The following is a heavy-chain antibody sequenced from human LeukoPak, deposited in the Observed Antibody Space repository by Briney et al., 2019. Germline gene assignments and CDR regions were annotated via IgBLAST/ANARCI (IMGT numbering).Heavy chain of an antibody. J-gene: IGHJ4*02. CDR2: IYYSGST. CDR1: GGSISSTNW. D-gene: IGHD3/OR15-3a*01. CDR3: ARVLEGLTSFDY. V-gene: IGHV4-4*02. Sequence: SETLSLTCGVSGGSISSTNWWSWVRQPPGQGLEWIGYIYYSGSTNYNPSLKSRVTILIDTSKNQFSLKLGSVTPADTAVYYCARVLEGLTSFDYWGQGTLVTVSP.